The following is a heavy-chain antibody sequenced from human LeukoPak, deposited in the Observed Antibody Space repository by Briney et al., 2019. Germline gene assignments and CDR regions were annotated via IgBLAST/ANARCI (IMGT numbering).Heavy chain of an antibody. CDR1: GGTFSSYA. CDR2: IIPIFGTA. CDR3: ASSYNCYDSSGPIDY. Sequence: ASVKVSCKASGGTFSSYAISWVRQAPGQGLEWMGGIIPIFGTANYAQKFQGRVTITADKSTSTAYMELSSLRSEDTAVYYCASSYNCYDSSGPIDYWGQGTLVTVSS. D-gene: IGHD3-22*01. V-gene: IGHV1-69*06. J-gene: IGHJ4*02.